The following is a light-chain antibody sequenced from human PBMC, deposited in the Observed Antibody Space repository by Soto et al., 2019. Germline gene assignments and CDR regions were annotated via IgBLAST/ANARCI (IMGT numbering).Light chain of an antibody. V-gene: IGLV2-14*01. Sequence: QSVLTQPASVSGSPGQSITISCTGTSSDVGGYNYVSWYQQHPGKAPKLMIYDVSNRPSGVSNRFSGSKSGNTASLTISGLQAEDEADYYCSSYTRSTFFGTGTKV. CDR2: DVS. J-gene: IGLJ1*01. CDR3: SSYTRSTF. CDR1: SSDVGGYNY.